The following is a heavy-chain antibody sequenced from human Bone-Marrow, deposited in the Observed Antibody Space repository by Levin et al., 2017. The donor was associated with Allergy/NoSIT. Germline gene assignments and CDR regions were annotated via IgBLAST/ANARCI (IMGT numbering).Heavy chain of an antibody. D-gene: IGHD3-3*01. J-gene: IGHJ6*02. Sequence: SETLSLTCIVDGGSLKGYQWTWIRQTPGQGLEFIGEINHSGGPNYNPSLQRRVTMSIDTSKNQISLNLTSVTAADTAVYFCARGRFLQWSLEFFGLDVWGQGTPVIVSS. V-gene: IGHV4-34*01. CDR2: INHSGGP. CDR3: ARGRFLQWSLEFFGLDV. CDR1: GGSLKGYQ.